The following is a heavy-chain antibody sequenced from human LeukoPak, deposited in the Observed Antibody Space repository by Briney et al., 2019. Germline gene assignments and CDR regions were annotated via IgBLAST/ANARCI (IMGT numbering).Heavy chain of an antibody. D-gene: IGHD6-19*01. CDR3: ARGDTSGWYLS. Sequence: GSSVKVSCKASGGTFSSYAISWVRQAPGQGLEWMGRIIPILGIANYAQKFQGRVTITADKSTSTAYMELSSLRSEDTAVYYCARGDTSGWYLSWGQGTLVTVSS. CDR2: IIPILGIA. V-gene: IGHV1-69*04. J-gene: IGHJ4*02. CDR1: GGTFSSYA.